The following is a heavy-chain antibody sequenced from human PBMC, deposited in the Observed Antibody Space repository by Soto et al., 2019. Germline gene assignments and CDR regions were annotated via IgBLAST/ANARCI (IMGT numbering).Heavy chain of an antibody. CDR2: IRKKVNSYTT. CDR1: GFIFSDQY. Sequence: EMQLVESGGRLVQPGGSLRLSCAASGFIFSDQYMDWVRQAPGKGLEWVGRIRKKVNSYTTEYAASVKGRFTVSRDDSKNSLYLQMNSLKTEDTAIYYCARDLGGAPYDDLWGRGTLVTVSS. CDR3: ARDLGGAPYDDL. J-gene: IGHJ2*01. D-gene: IGHD3-16*01. V-gene: IGHV3-72*01.